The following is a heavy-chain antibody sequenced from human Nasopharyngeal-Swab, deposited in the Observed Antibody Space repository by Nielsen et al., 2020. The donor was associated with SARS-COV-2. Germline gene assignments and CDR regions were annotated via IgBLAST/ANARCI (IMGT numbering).Heavy chain of an antibody. CDR2: INTDASRT. V-gene: IGHV3-74*01. D-gene: IGHD3-16*01. J-gene: IGHJ3*02. Sequence: GGSLTLSCAASGFTLSNYWIHWVRQTPGKGLQWVSRINTDASRTSYADSVKGRFTISRDNAKNTVYLQMNSLRGEDTAVYYCTRVDVHDAFDMWVQGTMVTVSS. CDR1: GFTLSNYW. CDR3: TRVDVHDAFDM.